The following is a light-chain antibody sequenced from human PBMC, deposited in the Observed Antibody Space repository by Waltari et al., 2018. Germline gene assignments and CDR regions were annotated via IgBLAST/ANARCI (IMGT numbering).Light chain of an antibody. Sequence: ENALTQTQDTLSLSPGKNATLSFRASECLSSSSLAWYQQKPGQSPRLLMYRTSSRATGIPDRFSGSGSGTDFTLTISRLEPEDFAVYYCQKHGSTPWTFGQGTKGESK. CDR3: QKHGSTPWT. CDR2: RTS. V-gene: IGKV3-20*01. J-gene: IGKJ1*01. CDR1: ECLSSSS.